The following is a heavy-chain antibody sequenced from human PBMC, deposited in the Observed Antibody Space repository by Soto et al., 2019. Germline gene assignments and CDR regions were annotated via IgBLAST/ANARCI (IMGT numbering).Heavy chain of an antibody. V-gene: IGHV3-23*01. D-gene: IGHD2-2*01. CDR3: AVHCSTSSCSY. J-gene: IGHJ4*02. CDR1: GFTFSTYA. CDR2: IGGSAESA. Sequence: EVQLSESGGGLVQPGGSMRVSCAASGFTFSTYAMSWVRQAPGKGLEWVSAIGGSAESAYYGDSVKGRFTISRDNSKNTVYLQMNGLRAEVSAVYYCAVHCSTSSCSYWGQGTLVTVSS.